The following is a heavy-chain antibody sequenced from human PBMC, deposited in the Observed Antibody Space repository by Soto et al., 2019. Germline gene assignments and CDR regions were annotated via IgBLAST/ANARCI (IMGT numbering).Heavy chain of an antibody. J-gene: IGHJ6*02. CDR2: ISYDGNVK. Sequence: QVQLAESGGGVVQPGRSLRISCAASGFSFSNHGTQWVRQAPGKGLEWVAVISYDGNVKYYTDSVKGRFTISRDNSQSTLLLQMDSLRPEDAAVYYCAKDLKVSGGFHGSLNYYYGMDVWGQGTTVTVSS. V-gene: IGHV3-30*18. CDR3: AKDLKVSGGFHGSLNYYYGMDV. CDR1: GFSFSNHG. D-gene: IGHD3-10*01.